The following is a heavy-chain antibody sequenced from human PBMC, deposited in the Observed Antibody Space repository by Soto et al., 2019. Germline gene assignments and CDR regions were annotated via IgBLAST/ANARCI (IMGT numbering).Heavy chain of an antibody. J-gene: IGHJ6*03. CDR3: AKDSMFRLNPYMDV. V-gene: IGHV3-9*01. Sequence: GGSLRLSCAASGFTFDDYAMHWVRQAPGKGLEWVSGISWNSGSIGYADSVKGRFTISRDNAKNSLYLQMNSLRAEDTALYYCAKDSMFRLNPYMDVWGKGTTVTVSS. D-gene: IGHD5-12*01. CDR2: ISWNSGSI. CDR1: GFTFDDYA.